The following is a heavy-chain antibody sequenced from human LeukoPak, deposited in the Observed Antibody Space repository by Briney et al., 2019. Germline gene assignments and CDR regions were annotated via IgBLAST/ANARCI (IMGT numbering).Heavy chain of an antibody. D-gene: IGHD3-3*01. V-gene: IGHV3-7*01. Sequence: GGSLRLSCAASGFTFSSYWMSWVRQAPGKGLEWVANIKQDGSEKYYVDSVKGRFTISRDNAKNSLYLQMNSLRAEDTAVYYCARDQRGDLDYYYYMDVWGKGTTVTVSS. CDR1: GFTFSSYW. CDR2: IKQDGSEK. CDR3: ARDQRGDLDYYYYMDV. J-gene: IGHJ6*03.